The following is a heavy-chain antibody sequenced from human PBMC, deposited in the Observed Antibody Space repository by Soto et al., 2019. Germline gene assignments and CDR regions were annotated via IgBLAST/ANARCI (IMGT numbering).Heavy chain of an antibody. J-gene: IGHJ4*02. Sequence: ASVKVSCKASGGTFSSYAISWVRQAPGQGLEWMGGIIPIFGTANYAQKFQGRVTITADESTSTAYMELSSLRSEDTAVYYCASYETYYYDSSGYYYFDYWGQGTLVTVSS. CDR1: GGTFSSYA. D-gene: IGHD3-22*01. V-gene: IGHV1-69*13. CDR3: ASYETYYYDSSGYYYFDY. CDR2: IIPIFGTA.